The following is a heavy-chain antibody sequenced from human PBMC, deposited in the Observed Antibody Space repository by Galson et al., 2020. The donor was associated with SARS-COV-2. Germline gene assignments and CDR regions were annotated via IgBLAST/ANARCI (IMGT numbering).Heavy chain of an antibody. D-gene: IGHD6-19*01. J-gene: IGHJ4*02. CDR2: IKQDGSEK. CDR1: GFTFSSYW. CDR3: ARDGTAAVAGEFDY. V-gene: IGHV3-7*01. Sequence: PGGSLRLSCAASGFTFSSYWMSWVRQAPGKGLEWVANIKQDGSEKYYVDSVKGRFTISRDNAKNSLYLQMNSLRAEDTAVYYCARDGTAAVAGEFDYWGQGTLVTVSS.